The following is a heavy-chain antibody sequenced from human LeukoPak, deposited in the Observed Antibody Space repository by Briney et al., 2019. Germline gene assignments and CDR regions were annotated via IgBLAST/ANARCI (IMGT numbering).Heavy chain of an antibody. V-gene: IGHV4-39*07. CDR1: GGSISSSSYY. D-gene: IGHD3-3*01. Sequence: SETLSLTCTVSGGSISSSSYYWGWIRQPPGKGLEWIGIIYYSGSTYYNPSLKSRVTISVDTSKNQFSLKLSSVTAADTAVYYCARIYYDFWSGYYTPRYFDYWGQGTLVTVSS. J-gene: IGHJ4*02. CDR3: ARIYYDFWSGYYTPRYFDY. CDR2: IYYSGST.